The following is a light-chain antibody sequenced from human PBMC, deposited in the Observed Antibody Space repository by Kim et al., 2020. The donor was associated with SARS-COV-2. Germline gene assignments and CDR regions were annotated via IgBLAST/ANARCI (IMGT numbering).Light chain of an antibody. CDR3: QQYDSTPPWT. CDR2: WAS. CDR1: QSVLYSSNNKNY. V-gene: IGKV4-1*01. Sequence: DIVMTQSPDSLAVSLGERATINCKSSQSVLYSSNNKNYLAWYQQKPGQPPKLLIYWASTRESGVPDRFSGSGSGTDFTLTISSLQAEDVAVYYCQQYDSTPPWTFGQGTKVDIK. J-gene: IGKJ1*01.